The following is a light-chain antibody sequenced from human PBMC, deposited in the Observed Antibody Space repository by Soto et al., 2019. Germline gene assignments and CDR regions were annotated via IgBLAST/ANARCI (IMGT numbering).Light chain of an antibody. CDR1: SGHSSYI. CDR3: ETWVSNTYV. Sequence: QPVLTQSSSASASLGSSVKLTCTLSSGHSSYIIAWHQQQPGKAPRYLMKLEGSGNYNTGSGVPDRFSGSSSGADRYLTISNLQFEDEADYYCETWVSNTYVFGTGTQLTVL. J-gene: IGLJ1*01. CDR2: LEGSGNY. V-gene: IGLV4-60*02.